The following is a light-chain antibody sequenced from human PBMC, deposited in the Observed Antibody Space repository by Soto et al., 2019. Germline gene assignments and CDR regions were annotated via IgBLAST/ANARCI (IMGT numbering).Light chain of an antibody. CDR3: QQTYATPQT. V-gene: IGKV1-39*01. J-gene: IGKJ2*01. Sequence: DIQMTQSPSSLSASVGDSVTISCRASQRISTHLNWYQQKPGKAPNLLIYASSSLESGVPSRFSGSGSGTDFTLTITSLHPEDFATYSCQQTYATPQTFGQATKVDIK. CDR1: QRISTH. CDR2: ASS.